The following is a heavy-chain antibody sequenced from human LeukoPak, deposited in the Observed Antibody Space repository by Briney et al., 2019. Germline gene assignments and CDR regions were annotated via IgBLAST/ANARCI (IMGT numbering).Heavy chain of an antibody. Sequence: PSETLSLTCSVSGGSMSTHYWSWIRQPPGKGLEWIGYMDYSGSTNYNPSLKSRVTISVDTSKNQFSLNVTSVTAADTAVYYCARARYSSSSRFDHWGQGTLVTVSS. CDR1: GGSMSTHY. CDR3: ARARYSSSSRFDH. CDR2: MDYSGST. J-gene: IGHJ4*02. D-gene: IGHD6-6*01. V-gene: IGHV4-59*11.